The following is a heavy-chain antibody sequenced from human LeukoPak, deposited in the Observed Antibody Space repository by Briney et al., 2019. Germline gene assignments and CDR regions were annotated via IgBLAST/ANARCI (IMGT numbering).Heavy chain of an antibody. V-gene: IGHV4-59*01. D-gene: IGHD6-13*01. CDR3: ARANKVSWYLGGWFDP. J-gene: IGHJ5*02. CDR2: IYYSGST. CDR1: GGSISSYY. Sequence: PSETLSLTCTVSGGSISSYYWSWIRQPPGKGLEWIGYIYYSGSTNYNPSLKSRVTISVDTSKNQFSLKLSSVTAADTAVYYCARANKVSWYLGGWFDPWGQGTLVTVSS.